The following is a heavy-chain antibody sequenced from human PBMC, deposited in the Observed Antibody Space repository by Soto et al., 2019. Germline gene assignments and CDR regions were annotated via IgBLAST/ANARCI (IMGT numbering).Heavy chain of an antibody. CDR3: AHGSCSSADCYPNPYLDY. CDR2: IYWDDAE. J-gene: IGHJ4*02. CDR1: GFSLSTTAEG. V-gene: IGHV2-5*02. Sequence: QITLKESGPTLVKPTQTLTLTCTFSGFSLSTTAEGVGWIRQPPGKALEWLALIYWDDAERYSPSLKSRLTITKDTSKNQVVRTMTNVDPVDTATYYCAHGSCSSADCYPNPYLDYWGQGILVTVSS. D-gene: IGHD2-2*01.